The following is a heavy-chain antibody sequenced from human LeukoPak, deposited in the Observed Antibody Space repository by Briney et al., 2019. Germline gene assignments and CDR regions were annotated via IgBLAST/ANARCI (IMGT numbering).Heavy chain of an antibody. D-gene: IGHD3-10*01. CDR1: GFTFSDYY. Sequence: GGSLRLSCAASGFTFSDYYMSWIRQAPGKGLEWVSYISSSGSTIYYVDSVKGRFTISRDNAKNSLFLQMNSLRAEDTAVYYCARDRITMVRGGAFDIWGQGTLVTVSS. CDR3: ARDRITMVRGGAFDI. CDR2: ISSSGSTI. V-gene: IGHV3-11*04. J-gene: IGHJ3*02.